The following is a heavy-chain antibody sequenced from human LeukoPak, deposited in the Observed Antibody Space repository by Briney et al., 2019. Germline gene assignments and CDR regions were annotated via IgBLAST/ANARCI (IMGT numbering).Heavy chain of an antibody. D-gene: IGHD5-18*01. Sequence: GASVKVSCKASGYTFTNYDINWVRQATGQGLEWMGWMGSNSGDTGYAQKFQDRVTMTRDTSTSTVYMELGSLRSEDTAVYYCATIQPRGYWGQGTLVTVSS. V-gene: IGHV1-8*01. CDR1: GYTFTNYD. J-gene: IGHJ4*02. CDR3: ATIQPRGY. CDR2: MGSNSGDT.